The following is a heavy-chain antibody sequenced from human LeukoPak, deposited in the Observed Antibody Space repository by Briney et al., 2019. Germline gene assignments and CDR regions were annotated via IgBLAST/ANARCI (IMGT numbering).Heavy chain of an antibody. D-gene: IGHD3-10*01. CDR2: ISYDGSNK. CDR3: TKDLSPNYGSGGFDY. V-gene: IGHV3-30*18. J-gene: IGHJ4*02. CDR1: GFTFSGYG. Sequence: GGSLRLSCAASGFTFSGYGMHWVRQAPGKGLEWVTNISYDGSNKYYADSVKGRFTISRDNSKNTLYLQMNSLRAEDTAVYYCTKDLSPNYGSGGFDYWGQGTLVTVSS.